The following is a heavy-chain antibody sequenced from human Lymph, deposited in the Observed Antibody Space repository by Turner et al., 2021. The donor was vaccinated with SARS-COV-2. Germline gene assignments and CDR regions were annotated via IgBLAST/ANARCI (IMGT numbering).Heavy chain of an antibody. D-gene: IGHD2-21*02. V-gene: IGHV3-21*01. Sequence: EVQLVESGGGVVKPGGSLRLYCAASGFTFSSYSMNWVRQAPGKGPEWVSSITFTSSYIYYADSVKGRFTISRDNAKNSLYLQMNSLRAEDTAVYYCARGPPDFPYYFDYWGQGTLVTVSS. CDR3: ARGPPDFPYYFDY. CDR2: ITFTSSYI. CDR1: GFTFSSYS. J-gene: IGHJ4*02.